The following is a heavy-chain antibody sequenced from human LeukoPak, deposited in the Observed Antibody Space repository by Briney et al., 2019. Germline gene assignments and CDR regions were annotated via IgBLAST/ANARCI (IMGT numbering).Heavy chain of an antibody. D-gene: IGHD3-10*01. CDR1: GYSISSGYY. J-gene: IGHJ6*03. Sequence: TSETLSLTCNVSGYSISSGYYWSWIRQPPGKGLEWIGEINHSGSTNYNPSLKSRVTISVDTSKNQFSLKLSSVTAADTAVYYCARGRASMVRGVKPSYYMDVWGKGTTVTVSS. CDR2: INHSGST. V-gene: IGHV4-38-2*02. CDR3: ARGRASMVRGVKPSYYMDV.